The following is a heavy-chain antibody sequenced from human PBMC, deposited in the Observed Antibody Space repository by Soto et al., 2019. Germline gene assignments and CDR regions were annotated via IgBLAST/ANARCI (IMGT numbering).Heavy chain of an antibody. CDR3: VRLSAAWFDP. V-gene: IGHV4-34*01. CDR2: INHSGST. J-gene: IGHJ5*02. D-gene: IGHD6-19*01. Sequence: SETLSLTCAVYGGSFSGYYWSWIRQPPGKGLEWIGEINHSGSTNYNPSLKSRVTISVDTSKNQFSLSLTSVTAADTAVYYCVRLSAAWFDPWGQGTLVTVSS. CDR1: GGSFSGYY.